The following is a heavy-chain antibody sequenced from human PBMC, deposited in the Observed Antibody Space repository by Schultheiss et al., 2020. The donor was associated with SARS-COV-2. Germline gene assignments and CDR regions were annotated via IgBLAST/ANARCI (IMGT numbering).Heavy chain of an antibody. CDR2: IYSGGST. CDR3: ARDVVPAAIYYYYGMDV. D-gene: IGHD2-2*01. J-gene: IGHJ6*02. V-gene: IGHV3-53*01. CDR1: GFTVSSNY. Sequence: GGSLRLSCAASGFTVSSNYMSWVRQAPGKGLEWVSVIYSGGSTYYADSVKGRFTISRDNSKNTLYLQMNSLRAEDTAVYYCARDVVPAAIYYYYGMDVWGQGTTVTVSS.